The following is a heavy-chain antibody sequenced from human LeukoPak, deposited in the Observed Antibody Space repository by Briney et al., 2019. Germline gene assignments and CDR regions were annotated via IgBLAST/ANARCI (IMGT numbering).Heavy chain of an antibody. CDR3: ARLVATAGRLYFDY. Sequence: GGSLRLSCAASGFTVSSNYMGWVRQAPGKGLEYVSVIYSGGNTYYAGSVTGRFTISSDNSKNTVYLQMNSLRAEDTAVFYCARLVATAGRLYFDYWGQGTLVTVSS. CDR1: GFTVSSNY. CDR2: IYSGGNT. V-gene: IGHV3-53*01. D-gene: IGHD6-13*01. J-gene: IGHJ4*02.